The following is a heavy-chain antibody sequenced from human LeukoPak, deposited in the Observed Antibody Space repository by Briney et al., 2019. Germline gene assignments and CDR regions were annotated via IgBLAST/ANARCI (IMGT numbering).Heavy chain of an antibody. CDR2: LSGSAGGT. Sequence: GGSLRLSCGVSGVTLSNYGMSWVRQAPGKGLEWVAGLSGSAGGTNYADSVKGRFTISRDNSKNTLFLQMDRLRAEDTAVYFCTKRGVVVRVFLVGFHKEAYYFDSWGQGAQVTVSS. CDR1: GVTLSNYG. D-gene: IGHD3-16*02. V-gene: IGHV3-23*01. CDR3: TKRGVVVRVFLVGFHKEAYYFDS. J-gene: IGHJ4*02.